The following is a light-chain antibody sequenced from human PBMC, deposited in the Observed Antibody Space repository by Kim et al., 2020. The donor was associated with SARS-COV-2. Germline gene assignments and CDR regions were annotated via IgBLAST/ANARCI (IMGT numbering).Light chain of an antibody. V-gene: IGLV2-11*01. CDR1: SSDVGGYNY. CDR2: DVT. J-gene: IGLJ2*01. Sequence: QSALTQPRSVSGSPGQSVTISCTGTSSDVGGYNYVSRYQQHPGKAPKLMIYDVTKRPSGVPDRFSGSKSGNTASLTISGLQAEGEADYYCCSYAGSYGVVFGGGTQLTVL. CDR3: CSYAGSYGVV.